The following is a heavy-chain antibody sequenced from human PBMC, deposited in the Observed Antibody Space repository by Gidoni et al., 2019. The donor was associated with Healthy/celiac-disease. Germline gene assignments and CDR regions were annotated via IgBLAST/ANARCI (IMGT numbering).Heavy chain of an antibody. CDR1: GGSLSSYY. V-gene: IGHV4-59*01. CDR3: ARAVESGYYYYYGMDV. J-gene: IGHJ6*02. Sequence: QVQLQESGPGLVKPSETLSLTCTVSGGSLSSYYWSWIRQPPGKGLEWIGYIYYSGSTNYNPSLKSRVTISVDTSKNQFSLKLSSVTAADTAVYYWARAVESGYYYYYGMDVWGQGTTVTVSS. CDR2: IYYSGST.